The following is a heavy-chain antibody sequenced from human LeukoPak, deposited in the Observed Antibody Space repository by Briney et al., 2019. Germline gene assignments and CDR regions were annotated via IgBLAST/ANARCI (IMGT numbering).Heavy chain of an antibody. CDR3: ARDYYGSGGNWFDP. V-gene: IGHV4-30-2*02. CDR2: IYHSGST. CDR1: GGSISSGGYY. D-gene: IGHD3-10*01. J-gene: IGHJ5*02. Sequence: SETLSLTCTVSGGSISSGGYYWSWIRQPPGKGLEWIGYIYHSGSTYYNPSLKSRVTISVDTSKNQFSLKLSSVTAADTAVYYCARDYYGSGGNWFDPWGQGTLVTVSS.